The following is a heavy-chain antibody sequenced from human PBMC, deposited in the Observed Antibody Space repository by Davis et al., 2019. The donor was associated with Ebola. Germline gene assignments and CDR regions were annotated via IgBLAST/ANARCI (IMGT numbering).Heavy chain of an antibody. CDR1: GGSVSSGSNY. V-gene: IGHV4-61*01. Sequence: SETLSLTCTVSGGSVSSGSNYWSWIRQPPGKELEWIGYIYHSGSTNYNPSLKSRVTISVDTSKNQFSLKLSSVTAADTAVYYCARHGTVYYYDSSGFLVDWGQGTLVTVSS. CDR2: IYHSGST. CDR3: ARHGTVYYYDSSGFLVD. J-gene: IGHJ4*02. D-gene: IGHD3-22*01.